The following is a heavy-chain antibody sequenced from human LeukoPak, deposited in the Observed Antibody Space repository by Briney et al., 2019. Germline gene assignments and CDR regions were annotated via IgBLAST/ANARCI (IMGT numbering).Heavy chain of an antibody. Sequence: SETLSLTCAVSGGSISSGGYPWSWIRQPPGKGLEWIGYIYHSGSTYYNPSLKSRVTISVDRSKNQFSLKLSSVTAADTAVYYCARVDTAMVVDYWGQGTLVTVSS. J-gene: IGHJ4*02. D-gene: IGHD5-18*01. CDR3: ARVDTAMVVDY. CDR2: IYHSGST. CDR1: GGSISSGGYP. V-gene: IGHV4-30-2*01.